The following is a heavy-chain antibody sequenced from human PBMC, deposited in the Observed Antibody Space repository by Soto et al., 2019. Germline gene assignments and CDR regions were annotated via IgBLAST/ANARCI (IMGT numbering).Heavy chain of an antibody. CDR1: GYTFTSYG. D-gene: IGHD3-22*01. J-gene: IGHJ6*02. V-gene: IGHV1-18*01. Sequence: ASVKVSCKASGYTFTSYGISWVRQAPGQGLEWMGWISAYNGNTNYAQKLQGRVTMTTDTSTSTAYMELRGLGSDDTAVYYCARDGGLNYYDSSGLSYYYYGMDVWGQGTTVTVSS. CDR3: ARDGGLNYYDSSGLSYYYYGMDV. CDR2: ISAYNGNT.